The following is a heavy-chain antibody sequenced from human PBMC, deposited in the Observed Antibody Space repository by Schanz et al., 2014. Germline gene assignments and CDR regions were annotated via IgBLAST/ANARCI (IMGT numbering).Heavy chain of an antibody. V-gene: IGHV1-69*02. D-gene: IGHD2-15*01. CDR1: GGTFSSYT. Sequence: QVQLVQSGAEVKKPGSSVKVSCKASGGTFSSYTISWVRQAPGQGLEWMGRIISILGIPNYAQKFQGRVTFTADKSTSTAYMELSSLKSEDTAVYYCARGRGCTGGSCYSWFDPWGQGTLVIVSS. J-gene: IGHJ5*02. CDR3: ARGRGCTGGSCYSWFDP. CDR2: IISILGIP.